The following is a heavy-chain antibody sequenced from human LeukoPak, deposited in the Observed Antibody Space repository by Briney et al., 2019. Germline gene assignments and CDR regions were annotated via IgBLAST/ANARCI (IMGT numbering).Heavy chain of an antibody. V-gene: IGHV3-11*01. CDR2: ISNSDNNI. Sequence: PGGSLRLSCATSGFSFSDYYMSWIRQAPGKGLEWVSYISNSDNNIYYADSVKGRFTISRDIAKKSLYLQMNSLRVEDTAVYYCVIDGVDTPMVVGGHWGQGTLVTVSS. CDR3: VIDGVDTPMVVGGH. CDR1: GFSFSDYY. D-gene: IGHD5-18*01. J-gene: IGHJ4*02.